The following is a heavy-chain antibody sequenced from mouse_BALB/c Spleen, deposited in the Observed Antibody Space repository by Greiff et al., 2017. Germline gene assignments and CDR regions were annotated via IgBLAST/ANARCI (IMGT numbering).Heavy chain of an antibody. V-gene: IGHV5-6-5*01. CDR3: ARGGYDW. CDR2: ISSGGST. J-gene: IGHJ3*02. CDR1: GFTFSSYA. D-gene: IGHD2-4*01. Sequence: DVQLVESGGGLVKPGGSLKLSCAASGFTFSSYAMSWVRQTPEKRLEWVASISSGGSTYYPDSVKGRFTISRDNARNILYLQMSSLRSEDTAMYYCARGGYDWWGQGTLVTVSA.